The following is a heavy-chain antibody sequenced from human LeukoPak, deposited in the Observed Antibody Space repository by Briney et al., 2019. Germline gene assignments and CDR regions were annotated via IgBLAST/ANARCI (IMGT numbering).Heavy chain of an antibody. J-gene: IGHJ4*02. V-gene: IGHV4-39*01. CDR3: PLLPGYYFFDY. CDR2: IYYSGST. Sequence: SETLSLTCTVSGGSISSSSYYWGWIRQPPGKGLEWIGSIYYSGSTYYNPSLKSRVTISVDTSKNQFSLKLSSVTAADTAVYYCPLLPGYYFFDYWGRGTLVTVSS. CDR1: GGSISSSSYY. D-gene: IGHD3-9*01.